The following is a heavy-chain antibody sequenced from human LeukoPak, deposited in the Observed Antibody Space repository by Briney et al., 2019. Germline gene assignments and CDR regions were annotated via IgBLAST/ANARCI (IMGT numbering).Heavy chain of an antibody. Sequence: ASVKVSCKASGYTFTSYGISWVRHARGQGLEGMGWISAYNGNTNYAQKLQGRVTMTTDTSKSTAYMELRSLRSDDTAVYYCARDWDYGDYVGDYWGQGTLVTVSS. D-gene: IGHD4-17*01. J-gene: IGHJ4*02. CDR3: ARDWDYGDYVGDY. CDR2: ISAYNGNT. CDR1: GYTFTSYG. V-gene: IGHV1-18*01.